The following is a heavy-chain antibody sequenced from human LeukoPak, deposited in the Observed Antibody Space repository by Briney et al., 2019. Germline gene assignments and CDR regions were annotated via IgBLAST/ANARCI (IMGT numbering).Heavy chain of an antibody. J-gene: IGHJ2*01. V-gene: IGHV4-59*13. CDR2: INYRGST. CDR3: ARVAGGSGWYFDL. D-gene: IGHD6-19*01. CDR1: GGSISTYF. Sequence: SETLSLTCSVSGGSISTYFWSWIRQPPGKGLEWIAYINYRGSTKYYPSLKSRVTIAVDTSKNQLSLKVSSVTAADTAVYYCARVAGGSGWYFDLWGRGTLVTVSS.